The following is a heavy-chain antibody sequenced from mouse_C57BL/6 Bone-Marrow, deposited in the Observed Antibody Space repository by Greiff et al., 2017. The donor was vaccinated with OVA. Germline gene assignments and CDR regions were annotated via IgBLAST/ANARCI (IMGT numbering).Heavy chain of an antibody. CDR1: GYTFTGYW. CDR2: ILPGSGST. V-gene: IGHV1-9*01. J-gene: IGHJ1*03. CDR3: ARGRYYYGSSSHWYFDV. D-gene: IGHD1-1*01. Sequence: QVQLQQSGAELLKPGASVKLSCKATGYTFTGYWIEWVKQRPGHGLEWIGEILPGSGSTNYNEKFKGKATFTADTSSNTSYMQLSSLTTEDSAIYYCARGRYYYGSSSHWYFDVWGTGTTVTVSS.